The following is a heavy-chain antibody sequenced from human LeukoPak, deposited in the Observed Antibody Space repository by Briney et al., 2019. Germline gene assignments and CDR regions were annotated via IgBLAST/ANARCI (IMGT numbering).Heavy chain of an antibody. Sequence: SETLSLTCTVSGGSVSSGSYYWSWIRQPPGKGLEWIGYIYYSGSTNYNPSLKSRVTISVDTSKNQFSLKLSSVTAADTAVYYCARTTGRYLQFDPWGQGTLVTVSS. J-gene: IGHJ5*02. CDR2: IYYSGST. CDR1: GGSVSSGSYY. V-gene: IGHV4-61*01. CDR3: ARTTGRYLQFDP. D-gene: IGHD3-9*01.